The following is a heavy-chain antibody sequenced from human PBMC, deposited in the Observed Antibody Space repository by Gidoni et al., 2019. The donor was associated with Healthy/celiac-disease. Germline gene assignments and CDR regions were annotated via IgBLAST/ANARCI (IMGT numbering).Heavy chain of an antibody. CDR3: ARDSGFIYYYDSSGLGSNAGGAFDI. CDR2: INPSGGST. D-gene: IGHD3-22*01. Sequence: QVQLVQSGAEVKKPGASVKVSCQASGYTFTSYYMHWVRQAPGQGLEWMGIINPSGGSTSYAQKFQGRVTMTRDTSTSTVYMELSSLRSEDTAVYYCARDSGFIYYYDSSGLGSNAGGAFDIWGQGTMVTVSS. CDR1: GYTFTSYY. J-gene: IGHJ3*02. V-gene: IGHV1-46*01.